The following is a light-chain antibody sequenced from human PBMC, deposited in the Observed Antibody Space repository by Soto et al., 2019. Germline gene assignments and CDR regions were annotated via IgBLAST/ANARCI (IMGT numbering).Light chain of an antibody. CDR3: SSYTSSSTPYV. J-gene: IGLJ1*01. CDR2: EVN. Sequence: QSALTQPPSASGSPGQSVTISCTGTSSDVGGYNYVSWYQQRPGKAPKLMIYEVNKRPSGVPDRFSGSKSGNTASLTVSGLQAEDEADYYCSSYTSSSTPYVFGTGTKLTVL. V-gene: IGLV2-8*01. CDR1: SSDVGGYNY.